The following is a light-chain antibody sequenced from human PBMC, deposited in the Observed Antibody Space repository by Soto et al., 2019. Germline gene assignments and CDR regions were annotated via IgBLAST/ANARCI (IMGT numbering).Light chain of an antibody. J-gene: IGLJ2*01. CDR2: DVT. Sequence: QSGLTQPASVSGSPGRSVTISCTGTSSDVGDFNYVSWYQHLPGRAPKLIIYDVTNRPSGISYRFSASKSGRTASLTISGLQAEDEADYYCSSYSRSTTHLVFGGGTQLTVL. CDR1: SSDVGDFNY. CDR3: SSYSRSTTHLV. V-gene: IGLV2-14*03.